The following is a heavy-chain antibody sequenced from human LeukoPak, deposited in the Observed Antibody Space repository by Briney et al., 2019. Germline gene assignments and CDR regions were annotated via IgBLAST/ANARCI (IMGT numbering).Heavy chain of an antibody. J-gene: IGHJ4*02. CDR2: ISYSGST. CDR3: ARDRHWTNDWVFDY. CDR1: GGSISSYY. D-gene: IGHD1/OR15-1a*01. Sequence: SETLSLTCTVSGGSISSYYWSWLRQPPGKGLEWIGYISYSGSTNYNPSLKSRVTISVDTSKNQFSLKLSSVTAADTAVYYCARDRHWTNDWVFDYWGQGTLVTVSS. V-gene: IGHV4-59*01.